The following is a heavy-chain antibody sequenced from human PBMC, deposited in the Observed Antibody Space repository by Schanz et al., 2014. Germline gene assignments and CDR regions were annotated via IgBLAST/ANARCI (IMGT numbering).Heavy chain of an antibody. Sequence: QVHLVESGGGVVQPGRSLRLSCAASGFTFSRYGMHWVRQAPGKGLEWVAVISDDGSGKYSADSVKGRFTISRDNSKNMVFLQMTSLRAEDTAVYYCAKEKEEVAADGSFFDYWGQGTLVTDSS. D-gene: IGHD6-13*01. J-gene: IGHJ4*02. CDR1: GFTFSRYG. CDR3: AKEKEEVAADGSFFDY. CDR2: ISDDGSGK. V-gene: IGHV3-30*18.